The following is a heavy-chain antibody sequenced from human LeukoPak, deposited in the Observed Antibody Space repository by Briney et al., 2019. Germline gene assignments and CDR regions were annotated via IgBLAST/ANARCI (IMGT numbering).Heavy chain of an antibody. Sequence: GGSLRLSCAASAFSLSAYNMNWVRQAPGKGLEWVTSISSSSSYIYYADSVKGRFTISRDNAKNSLYLQMNSLRAEDTAVYYCARWGSGYSGLDSDAFDIWGQGTMVTVSS. CDR2: ISSSSSYI. D-gene: IGHD3-22*01. J-gene: IGHJ3*02. CDR3: ARWGSGYSGLDSDAFDI. V-gene: IGHV3-21*01. CDR1: AFSLSAYN.